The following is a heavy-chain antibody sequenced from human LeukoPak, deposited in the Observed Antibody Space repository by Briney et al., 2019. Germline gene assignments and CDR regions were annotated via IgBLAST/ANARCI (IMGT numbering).Heavy chain of an antibody. CDR3: ARDPTGYSSGWYWGFFDY. CDR2: ISYDGSNK. CDR1: GFTFSSYG. Sequence: PGGSLRLSCAASGFTFSSYGMHWVRQAPGKGLEWVAVISYDGSNKYYADSVKGRFTISRDNSKNTLYLQMNSLRAEDTAVYYCARDPTGYSSGWYWGFFDYWGQGTLVTVSS. J-gene: IGHJ4*02. D-gene: IGHD6-19*01. V-gene: IGHV3-30*03.